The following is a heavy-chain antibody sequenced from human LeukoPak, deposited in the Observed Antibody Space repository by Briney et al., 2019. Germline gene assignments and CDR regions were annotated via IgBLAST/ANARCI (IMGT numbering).Heavy chain of an antibody. J-gene: IGHJ6*03. V-gene: IGHV4-59*10. CDR2: IYTSGST. Sequence: PSETLSLTCAVYGGSFSGYYWSWIRQPAGKGLEWIGRIYTSGSTNYNPSLKSRVTMSVDTSKNQFSLKLSSVTAADTAVYYCARARGYLAPHYMDVWGKGTTVTVSS. CDR1: GGSFSGYY. D-gene: IGHD3-22*01. CDR3: ARARGYLAPHYMDV.